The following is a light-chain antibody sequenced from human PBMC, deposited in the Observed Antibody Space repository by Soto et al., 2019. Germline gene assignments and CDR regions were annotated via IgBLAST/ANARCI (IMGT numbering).Light chain of an antibody. V-gene: IGKV3-20*01. CDR1: QSVSNSY. CDR2: GAS. J-gene: IGKJ4*01. Sequence: EIVLTQSPGTLSLSPGERATLSCRASQSVSNSYLAWYQQKHGQAPRLLIYGASSRATGIPDRFSGSGSGTDFTLTISRLEPEDFAVYYCQQYGSSPLTFGGGTKLEIK. CDR3: QQYGSSPLT.